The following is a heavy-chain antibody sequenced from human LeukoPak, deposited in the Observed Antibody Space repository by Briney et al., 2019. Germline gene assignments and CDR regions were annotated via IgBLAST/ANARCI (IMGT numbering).Heavy chain of an antibody. J-gene: IGHJ4*02. CDR3: AKGYNYAYEY. Sequence: GGSLRLSCAASGFTFSTYAMSWVRQAPGKGLEWVSLIYSGGSTYYAASVKGRFTISRDNSKNTLYLQMNSLRPEDTAVYYCAKGYNYAYEYWGQGTLVTVSS. CDR1: GFTFSTYA. V-gene: IGHV3-53*01. CDR2: IYSGGST. D-gene: IGHD5-18*01.